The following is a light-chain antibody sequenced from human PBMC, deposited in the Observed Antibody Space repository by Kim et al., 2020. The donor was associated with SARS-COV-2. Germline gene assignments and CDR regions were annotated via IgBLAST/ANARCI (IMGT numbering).Light chain of an antibody. J-gene: IGKJ4*01. CDR3: LQHNVYPLT. V-gene: IGKV1-17*03. Sequence: ASVGDRVTITCRASQAISNYLAWFQQKPGKGPKLLIYAASSLQSGVPSRFSGSGSGTEFTLTISSLQPEDFATYFCLQHNVYPLTFGGGTKVDIK. CDR1: QAISNY. CDR2: AAS.